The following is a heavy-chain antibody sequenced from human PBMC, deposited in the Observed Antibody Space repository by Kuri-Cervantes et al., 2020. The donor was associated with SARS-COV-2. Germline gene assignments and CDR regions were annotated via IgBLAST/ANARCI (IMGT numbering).Heavy chain of an antibody. J-gene: IGHJ4*02. V-gene: IGHV3-21*04. CDR1: GFTFSSYS. CDR2: ISSISDNT. CDR3: ARDDDSSTVWYGLDS. D-gene: IGHD4-11*01. Sequence: ETLSLTCAASGFTFSSYSMNWVRQAPGKGLEWVSSISSISDNTYYADFVRGRFATTRDNSKNTLYLHMDSLRAEDTAIYYCARDDDSSTVWYGLDSWGQGTLVTVSS.